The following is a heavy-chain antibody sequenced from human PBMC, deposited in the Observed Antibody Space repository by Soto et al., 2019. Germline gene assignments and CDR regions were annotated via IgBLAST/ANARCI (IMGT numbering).Heavy chain of an antibody. CDR1: GFTFSSYG. J-gene: IGHJ4*02. V-gene: IGHV3-30*03. Sequence: PGGSLRLSCAASGFTFSSYGMHWVRQAPGKGLEWVAVISYDGSNKYYADSVKGRFTISRDNSKNTLYLQMNSLRAEDTAVYYCARDLRDCSGGSCYSGSVDYWGQGTLVTVSS. D-gene: IGHD2-15*01. CDR3: ARDLRDCSGGSCYSGSVDY. CDR2: ISYDGSNK.